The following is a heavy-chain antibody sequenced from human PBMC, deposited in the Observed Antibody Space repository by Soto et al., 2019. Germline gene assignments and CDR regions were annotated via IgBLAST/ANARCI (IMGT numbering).Heavy chain of an antibody. Sequence: EVHLLESGGGLVQPGGSLRLSCAASGFTFSSYAMSWVRQAPGKGLEWVSAISGSGGSTYYADSVKGRFTISRDNSKHTLYLQMNSLRAEDTAVYYCAKGGDYGSGLFDPWGQGTLVTVSS. CDR3: AKGGDYGSGLFDP. CDR2: ISGSGGST. J-gene: IGHJ5*02. V-gene: IGHV3-23*01. D-gene: IGHD3-10*01. CDR1: GFTFSSYA.